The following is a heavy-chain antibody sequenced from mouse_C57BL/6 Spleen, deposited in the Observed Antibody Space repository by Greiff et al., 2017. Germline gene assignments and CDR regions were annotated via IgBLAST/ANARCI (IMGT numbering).Heavy chain of an antibody. CDR2: IYPRSGNT. Sequence: QVQLQQSGAELARPGASVKLSCKASGYTFTSYGISWVKQRTGQGLEWIGEIYPRSGNTYYNEKFKGKATLTADKSSSTAYMELRSLTSEDSAVYFCAKSTGSSYLYVDVWGTGTTVTVSS. CDR1: GYTFTSYG. J-gene: IGHJ1*03. D-gene: IGHD1-1*01. V-gene: IGHV1-81*01. CDR3: AKSTGSSYLYVDV.